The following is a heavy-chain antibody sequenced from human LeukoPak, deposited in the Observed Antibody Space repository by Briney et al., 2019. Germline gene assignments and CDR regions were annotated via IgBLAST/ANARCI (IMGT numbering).Heavy chain of an antibody. CDR2: IWYDGNIK. Sequence: GGSLRLSCAASGFTLSTYGMHWVRQAPGKGLEWVAVIWYDGNIKYYADSVKGRFTISRDNSKNTLYLQMNSLRAEDTAVYYCASGGANWNYNDYWGQGTLVTVSS. CDR3: ASGGANWNYNDY. V-gene: IGHV3-33*01. CDR1: GFTLSTYG. D-gene: IGHD1-20*01. J-gene: IGHJ4*02.